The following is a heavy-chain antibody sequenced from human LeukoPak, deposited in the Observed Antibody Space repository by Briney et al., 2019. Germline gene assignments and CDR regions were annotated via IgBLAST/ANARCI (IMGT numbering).Heavy chain of an antibody. Sequence: ASVKVSCKASGYTFSSYYMHWVRQAPGQGLEWMGIINPSGGSTNYAQKLQGRVTMTTDTSTSTAYMELRSLRSDDTAVYYCARDVLLWFGELHNWFDPWGQGTLVTVSS. J-gene: IGHJ5*02. D-gene: IGHD3-10*01. CDR3: ARDVLLWFGELHNWFDP. V-gene: IGHV1-46*01. CDR1: GYTFSSYY. CDR2: INPSGGST.